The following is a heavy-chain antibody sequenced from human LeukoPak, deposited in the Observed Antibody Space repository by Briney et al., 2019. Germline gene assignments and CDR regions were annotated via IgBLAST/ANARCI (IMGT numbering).Heavy chain of an antibody. V-gene: IGHV1-2*02. CDR3: ATPDYYDSSGSSHYFDY. CDR1: GYTFTGYY. CDR2: INPNSGGT. J-gene: IGHJ4*02. D-gene: IGHD3-22*01. Sequence: ASVKVSCKASGYTFTGYYMHWVRQAPGQGLEWMGWINPNSGGTNYAQKFQGRVTMTRDTSISTAYMELSSLRSEDTAVYYCATPDYYDSSGSSHYFDYWGQGTLVTVSS.